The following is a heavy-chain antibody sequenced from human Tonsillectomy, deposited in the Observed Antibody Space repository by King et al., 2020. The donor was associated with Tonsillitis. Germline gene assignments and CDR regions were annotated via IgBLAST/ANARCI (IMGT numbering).Heavy chain of an antibody. J-gene: IGHJ4*02. D-gene: IGHD1-26*01. V-gene: IGHV4-39*01. CDR1: GGSISSSEHY. Sequence: LQLQESGPGVVKPLETLSLTFTVSGGSISSSEHYWACVRQPPGKGRVWNWYVSYSGNIFYNPSLKSRITISGGTPENRFSLKLSSVTAADTAVYFCARYVSGSFDYWGQGALVTVSS. CDR2: VSYSGNI. CDR3: ARYVSGSFDY.